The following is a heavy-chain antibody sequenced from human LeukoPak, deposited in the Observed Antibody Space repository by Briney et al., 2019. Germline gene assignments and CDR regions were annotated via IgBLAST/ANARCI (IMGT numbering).Heavy chain of an antibody. V-gene: IGHV3-30*02. J-gene: IGHJ3*02. CDR3: AKDLTYYYDSSGPGVAFDI. Sequence: GGSLRLSCAASGFTLSSYGMHWVRQAPGKGLEWVAFIRYDGSNKYYADSVKGRFTISRDNSKNTLYLQMNSLRAEDTAVYYCAKDLTYYYDSSGPGVAFDIWGQGTMVTVSS. CDR1: GFTLSSYG. CDR2: IRYDGSNK. D-gene: IGHD3-22*01.